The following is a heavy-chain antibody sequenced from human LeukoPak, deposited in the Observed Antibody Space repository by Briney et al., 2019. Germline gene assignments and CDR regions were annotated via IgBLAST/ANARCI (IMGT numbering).Heavy chain of an antibody. V-gene: IGHV3-21*01. CDR2: ISSSSSYI. D-gene: IGHD3-22*01. CDR3: ASPVPGVPYDRRGY. Sequence: GGSLRLSCAASGFTFSSYSMNWVRQAPGKGLEWVSSISSSSSYIYYADSVKGRFTISRDNAKNSLYLQMNSLRAEDTAVYYCASPVPGVPYDRRGYWGQGTLVTVSS. CDR1: GFTFSSYS. J-gene: IGHJ4*02.